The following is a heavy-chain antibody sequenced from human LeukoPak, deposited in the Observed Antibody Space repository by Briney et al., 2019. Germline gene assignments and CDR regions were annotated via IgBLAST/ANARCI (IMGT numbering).Heavy chain of an antibody. CDR1: GYTFTGYY. J-gene: IGHJ4*02. CDR3: ARDPPYYDFWSGDNDY. CDR2: INPNSGGT. D-gene: IGHD3-3*01. Sequence: GALVKVSCKASGYTFTGYYTHWVRQAPGQGLEWMGRINPNSGGTNYAQKFQGRVTMTRDTSISTAYMELSRLRSDDTAVYYCARDPPYYDFWSGDNDYWGQGTLVAVSS. V-gene: IGHV1-2*06.